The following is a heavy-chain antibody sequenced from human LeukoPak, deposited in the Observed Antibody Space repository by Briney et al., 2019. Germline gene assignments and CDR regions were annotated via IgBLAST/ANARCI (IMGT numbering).Heavy chain of an antibody. D-gene: IGHD3/OR15-3a*01. Sequence: GGSLRLSSAASGFPFSTYGMNWVRQAPGKGLEWVSGISPTGDITYYADSVMGRFTISRENPKSTVYLQMNSLRVEDTAVYYCVRDRDWGAFDVWGQVTMVTVSS. CDR3: VRDRDWGAFDV. CDR2: ISPTGDIT. CDR1: GFPFSTYG. V-gene: IGHV3-23*01. J-gene: IGHJ3*01.